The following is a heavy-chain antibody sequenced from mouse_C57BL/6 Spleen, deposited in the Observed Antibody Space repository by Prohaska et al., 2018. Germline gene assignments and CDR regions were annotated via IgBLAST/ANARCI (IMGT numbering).Heavy chain of an antibody. V-gene: IGHV1-64*01. CDR2: VHPNSGST. D-gene: IGHD2-4*01. CDR1: GYTFTSYW. CDR3: AISYDYDRGFDY. J-gene: IGHJ2*01. Sequence: QVQLQQPGAELVKPGASVKLSCKASGYTFTSYWMHWVKQRPGQGLEWIGMVHPNSGSTNYNEKFKSKATMTVDKSSSTAYMQVRSLTSEDSAVYYCAISYDYDRGFDYWGQGTTLTVSS.